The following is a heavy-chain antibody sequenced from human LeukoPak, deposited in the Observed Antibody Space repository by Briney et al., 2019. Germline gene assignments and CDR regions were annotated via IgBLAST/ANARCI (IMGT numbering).Heavy chain of an antibody. CDR2: IYPGDSDT. D-gene: IGHD2-2*01. CDR1: GYSFTSYW. Sequence: GESLKISCKGSGYSFTSYWIGWVRPMPGKGLEWMGIIYPGDSDTRYSPSFQGQVTISADKSISTAYLQWSSLKASDTAMYYCARFTSLVVPADNWFDPWGQGTLVTVSS. V-gene: IGHV5-51*01. CDR3: ARFTSLVVPADNWFDP. J-gene: IGHJ5*02.